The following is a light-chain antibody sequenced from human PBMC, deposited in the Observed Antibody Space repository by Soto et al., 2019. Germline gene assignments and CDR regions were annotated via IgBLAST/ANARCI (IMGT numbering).Light chain of an antibody. V-gene: IGKV3-15*01. J-gene: IGKJ1*01. CDR2: GAS. CDR1: QSVSSN. CDR3: QQYNNWPWT. Sequence: EIVMTESPATLSVSPGERATLSCRASQSVSSNLAWYQQKPGQAPRILIYGASTRSTGIPARFSGSGSGTEFTLTISSLQSEDFAVYYCQQYNNWPWTFGLGTKVEIK.